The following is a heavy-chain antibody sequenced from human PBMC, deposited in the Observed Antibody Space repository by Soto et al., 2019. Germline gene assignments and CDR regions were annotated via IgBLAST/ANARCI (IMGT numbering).Heavy chain of an antibody. CDR3: ARAGRVYFDSSGYYFVRVI. Sequence: TLSLTXTVSGGSISGGEYYWNWIRQHRGKGPEWIGYVYYSGSTYYKPPLKSRMRLSLDKSKHQFSPKLNSMTAADTAVYYCARAGRVYFDSSGYYFVRVILGQGTMVTVSS. V-gene: IGHV4-31*02. CDR1: GGSISGGEYY. J-gene: IGHJ3*02. D-gene: IGHD3-22*01. CDR2: VYYSGST.